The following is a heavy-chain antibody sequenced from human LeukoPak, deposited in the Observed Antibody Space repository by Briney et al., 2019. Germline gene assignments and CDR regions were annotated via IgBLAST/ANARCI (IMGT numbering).Heavy chain of an antibody. Sequence: EFIAHINHTRRTNYTPSLKPRLPISVHTSKNHFSLKLSSVTAADTAVYYCARRHFGAVRRFDPWGQGTLVTVSS. CDR3: ARRHFGAVRRFDP. J-gene: IGHJ5*02. V-gene: IGHV4-34*01. CDR2: INHTRRT. D-gene: IGHD3-10*01.